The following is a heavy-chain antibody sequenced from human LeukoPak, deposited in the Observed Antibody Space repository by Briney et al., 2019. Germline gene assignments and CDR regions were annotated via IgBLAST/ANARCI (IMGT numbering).Heavy chain of an antibody. CDR2: IKKDGSEK. CDR1: GFTFSSYW. Sequence: AGGSLRLSCAASGFTFSSYWMSWVRQAPGKGLEWVANIKKDGSEKYYVDSVKGRFTISRDNAKTSLYLQMNGLRAEDTAVYYCARVTGYMIEDYFDYWGQGTLVTVSS. D-gene: IGHD3-22*01. V-gene: IGHV3-7*01. J-gene: IGHJ4*02. CDR3: ARVTGYMIEDYFDY.